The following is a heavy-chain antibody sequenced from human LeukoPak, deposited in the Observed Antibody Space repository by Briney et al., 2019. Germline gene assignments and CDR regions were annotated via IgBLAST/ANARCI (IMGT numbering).Heavy chain of an antibody. Sequence: ASVKVSCKASGYTFTGYYMHWVRQAPGQGLEWMGWINPNSGGTNYAQKLQGRVTMTTDTSTSTAYMELRSLRSDDTAVYYCARDLRVIAAAGTAFDYWGQGTLVTVSS. CDR1: GYTFTGYY. CDR3: ARDLRVIAAAGTAFDY. J-gene: IGHJ4*02. V-gene: IGHV1-2*02. D-gene: IGHD6-13*01. CDR2: INPNSGGT.